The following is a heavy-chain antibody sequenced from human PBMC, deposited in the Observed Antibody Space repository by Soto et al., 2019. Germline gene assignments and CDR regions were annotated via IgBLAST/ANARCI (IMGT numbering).Heavy chain of an antibody. V-gene: IGHV3-23*01. Sequence: GGSLRLSSAASGFTFSSYAMSWVRQAPGKGLEWVSVISGSGDSTYYADSVRGRFTISRDNSKNTLYLQMNSLRAEDTAVYYCAKDRDGAAAGPTKFYGMDVWGQGTTVTVSS. J-gene: IGHJ6*02. D-gene: IGHD6-13*01. CDR3: AKDRDGAAAGPTKFYGMDV. CDR1: GFTFSSYA. CDR2: ISGSGDST.